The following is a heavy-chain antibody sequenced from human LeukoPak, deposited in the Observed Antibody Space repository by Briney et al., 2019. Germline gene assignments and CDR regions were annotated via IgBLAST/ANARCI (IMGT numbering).Heavy chain of an antibody. CDR3: ARDRPPVGAIDY. D-gene: IGHD1-26*01. J-gene: IGHJ4*02. V-gene: IGHV3-48*02. CDR1: GFTFSDHP. CDR2: ISGGSDSI. Sequence: GGSLRLSCAASGFTFSDHPVNWVRQAPGEGLEWVSYISGGSDSIYYADSVKGRFTISRDNANNSLYLHMSRLRDEDTAVYFCARDRPPVGAIDYWGQGTLVTVSS.